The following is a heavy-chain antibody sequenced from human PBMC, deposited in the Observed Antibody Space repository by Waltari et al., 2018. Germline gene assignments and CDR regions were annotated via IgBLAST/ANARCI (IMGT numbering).Heavy chain of an antibody. V-gene: IGHV4-59*01. CDR3: AREYSSGWYDTFDY. D-gene: IGHD6-19*01. CDR1: GGPISSDY. J-gene: IGHJ4*02. Sequence: QVQLQESGPGLVKPSETLPLTCTVSGGPISSDYWSWIRQPPGKGLEWIGYIYYSGSTNYNPSLKSRVTISVDTSKNQFSLKLSSVTAADTAVYYCAREYSSGWYDTFDYWGQGTLVTVSS. CDR2: IYYSGST.